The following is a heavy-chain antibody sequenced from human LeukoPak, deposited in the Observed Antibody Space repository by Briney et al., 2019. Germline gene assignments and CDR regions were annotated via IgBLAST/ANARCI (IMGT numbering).Heavy chain of an antibody. Sequence: PGGSLRLSCAASGFIFSSYWMSWVRQAPGKGLEYVANIKQDGSEKYYVDSVKGRFTISRDNAKNSLYLQMNSLRAEDTAVYYCARDLAYYDTLTGYSYYYYYMDVWGKGTTVTISS. CDR3: ARDLAYYDTLTGYSYYYYYMDV. J-gene: IGHJ6*03. CDR1: GFIFSSYW. CDR2: IKQDGSEK. D-gene: IGHD3-9*01. V-gene: IGHV3-7*01.